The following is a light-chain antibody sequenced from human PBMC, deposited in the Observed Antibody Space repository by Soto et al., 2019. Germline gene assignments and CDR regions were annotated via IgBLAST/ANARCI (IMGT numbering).Light chain of an antibody. V-gene: IGKV3-20*01. CDR3: QQYGSSPLT. CDR1: QSVSSSY. CDR2: GAS. Sequence: EIVLTQSPGTLSLSPGERATLSCRASQSVSSSYLAWYQQKPGQAPRLLIYGASSRATGIPDRFSGSGSGTDFPLNISRLEPEDFAVYYCQQYGSSPLTFGGGTKVELK. J-gene: IGKJ4*01.